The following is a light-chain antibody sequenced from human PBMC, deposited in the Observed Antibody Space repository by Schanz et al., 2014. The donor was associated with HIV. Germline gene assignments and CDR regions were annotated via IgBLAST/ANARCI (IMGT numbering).Light chain of an antibody. V-gene: IGKV1-9*01. J-gene: IGKJ4*01. CDR3: QQGGSWPLT. Sequence: IQLTQSPSSLSASVGDRVTITCRASQGISSYLAWYQQKPGKAPKLLIFAASTLQSGVPSRFSGSGSGTDFTLTISSLQPEDFALYYCQQGGSWPLTFGGGTTVEIK. CDR1: QGISSY. CDR2: AAS.